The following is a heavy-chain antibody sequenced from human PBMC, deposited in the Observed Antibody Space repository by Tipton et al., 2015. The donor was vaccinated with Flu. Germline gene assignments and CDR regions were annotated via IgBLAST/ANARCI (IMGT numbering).Heavy chain of an antibody. V-gene: IGHV4-39*01. CDR2: INYSGSI. J-gene: IGHJ5*02. CDR3: ARRTLRHYGYWGGFDWYDP. Sequence: TLSLTCTVSGGSITSSNYYWDWIRQPPGKGLEWIASINYSGSIYYKPSLRSRVTMSIDTSKNRFSLNLSSVTAADTALYYCARRTLRHYGYWGGFDWYDPWGQGTLVTVSS. CDR1: GGSITSSNYY. D-gene: IGHD3-3*01.